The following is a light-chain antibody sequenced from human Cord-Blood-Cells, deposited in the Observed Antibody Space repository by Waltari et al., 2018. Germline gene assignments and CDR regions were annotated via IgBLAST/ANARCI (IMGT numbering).Light chain of an antibody. J-gene: IGLJ3*02. CDR2: DVS. Sequence: QSALTQPAYVSGSPGQSITISCTGTSSDVGGHNSVPWYQPHPGKAPKLMIYDVSNRPSGVSNRFSGSKSGNTASLTISGLQAEDEADYYCSSYTSSSTWVFGGGTKLTVL. CDR1: SSDVGGHNS. CDR3: SSYTSSSTWV. V-gene: IGLV2-14*01.